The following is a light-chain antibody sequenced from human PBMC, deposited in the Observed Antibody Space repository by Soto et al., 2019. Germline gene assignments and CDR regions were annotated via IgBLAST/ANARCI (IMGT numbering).Light chain of an antibody. Sequence: SYELTQPLSVSVALGQTARITCGGNNIGSKNVHWYQQKPDQAPVLVIYRDSNRPSGIPERFSGSNSGNTATLTISRAQAGDEADYYCQVWDSSTARVFGGGTEVTVL. V-gene: IGLV3-9*01. CDR2: RDS. J-gene: IGLJ3*02. CDR1: NIGSKN. CDR3: QVWDSSTARV.